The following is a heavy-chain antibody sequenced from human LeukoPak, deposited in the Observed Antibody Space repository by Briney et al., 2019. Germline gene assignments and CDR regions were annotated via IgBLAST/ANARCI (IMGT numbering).Heavy chain of an antibody. D-gene: IGHD3-9*01. V-gene: IGHV3-21*01. CDR3: ARGVRAMRYFDWTPYYYYYMDV. CDR1: GFIFSRYA. Sequence: GGSLRLSCAPSGFIFSRYAMNWVRQAPGKGLEGVSSISSSSSYIYYADSVKGRFTISRDNAKNSLYLQMNSLRAEDTAVYYCARGVRAMRYFDWTPYYYYYMDVWGKGTTVTISS. CDR2: ISSSSSYI. J-gene: IGHJ6*03.